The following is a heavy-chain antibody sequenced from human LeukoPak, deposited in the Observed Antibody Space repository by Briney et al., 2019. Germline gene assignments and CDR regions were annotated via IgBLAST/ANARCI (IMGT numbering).Heavy chain of an antibody. D-gene: IGHD6-19*01. CDR2: SSSSSSHI. CDR3: ARDRIAVANVIDY. CDR1: GFTFSSYS. Sequence: PGGSLRLSCAASGFTFSSYSMNWVRQTPGKGLEWVSSSSSSSSHIYYADSLKGRFTISRDNAKNSLYLQMNSLRAEDTAVYYCARDRIAVANVIDYWDQGTLVTVSS. V-gene: IGHV3-21*01. J-gene: IGHJ4*02.